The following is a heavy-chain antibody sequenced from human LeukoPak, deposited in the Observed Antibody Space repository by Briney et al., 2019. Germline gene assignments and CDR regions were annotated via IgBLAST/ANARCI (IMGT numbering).Heavy chain of an antibody. Sequence: GGSLRLSCAASGFTFSSYAMHWVRQAPGKGLEYVSAISRNGGRTYYANSVKGRFTISRDNSKNTLYLQIDSLRAEDMAVYYCARSAEEYSSGWYYYDYWGQGTLVTVP. V-gene: IGHV3-64*01. D-gene: IGHD6-19*01. CDR3: ARSAEEYSSGWYYYDY. J-gene: IGHJ4*02. CDR1: GFTFSSYA. CDR2: ISRNGGRT.